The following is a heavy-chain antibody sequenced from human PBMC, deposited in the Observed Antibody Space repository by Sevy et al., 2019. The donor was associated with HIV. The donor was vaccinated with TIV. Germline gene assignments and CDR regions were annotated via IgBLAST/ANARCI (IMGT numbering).Heavy chain of an antibody. V-gene: IGHV3-23*01. CDR1: EFTFRNYA. CDR2: ISGSRGET. Sequence: GGSLRLSCAASEFTFRNYAMNRVRQAPRKGLEWVSSISGSRGETYYADSVKGRFTISRDKSKNMLYLQMNSLRVEDTAVYYCAKDMIVVVGEALDIWGQGTMVTVSS. D-gene: IGHD3-22*01. CDR3: AKDMIVVVGEALDI. J-gene: IGHJ3*02.